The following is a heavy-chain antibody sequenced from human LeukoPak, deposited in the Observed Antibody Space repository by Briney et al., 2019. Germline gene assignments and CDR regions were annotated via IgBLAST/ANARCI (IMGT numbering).Heavy chain of an antibody. D-gene: IGHD3-3*01. J-gene: IGHJ4*02. CDR2: INPNSGGT. CDR1: GYTFTGYY. V-gene: IGHV1-2*02. Sequence: EASVKVSFKASGYTFTGYYMHWVRQAPGQGLEWMGWINPNSGGTNYAQKFQGRVTITRDTSISTAYMELSRLRSDDTAVYYCASNIRFLEWFFDYWGQGTLVTVSS. CDR3: ASNIRFLEWFFDY.